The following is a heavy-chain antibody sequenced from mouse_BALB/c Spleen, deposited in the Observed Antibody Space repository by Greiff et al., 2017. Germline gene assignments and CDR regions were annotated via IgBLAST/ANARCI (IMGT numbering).Heavy chain of an antibody. D-gene: IGHD2-4*01. J-gene: IGHJ2*01. CDR3: ARATMITTAYFDY. Sequence: EVQVVESGGGLVKPGGSLKLSCAASGFTFSSYAMSWVRQTPEKRLEWVASISSGGSTYYPDSVKGRFTISRDNARNILYLQMSSLRSEDTAMYYCARATMITTAYFDYWGQGTTLTVSS. V-gene: IGHV5-6-5*01. CDR1: GFTFSSYA. CDR2: ISSGGST.